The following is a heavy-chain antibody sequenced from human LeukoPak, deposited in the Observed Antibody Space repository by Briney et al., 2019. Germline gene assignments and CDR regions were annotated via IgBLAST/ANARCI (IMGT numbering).Heavy chain of an antibody. CDR3: AYGSGGRWFDP. V-gene: IGHV4-39*01. J-gene: IGHJ5*02. CDR1: GCSISSSSYY. CDR2: IYYSGST. Sequence: PSETLSLTCTVSGCSISSSSYYWGWIRQPPGKGLEWIGSIYYSGSTYYNPFLKSRVTISVDTSKNQFSLKLSSVTAADTAVYYCAYGSGGRWFDPWGQGTLVTVSS. D-gene: IGHD3-10*01.